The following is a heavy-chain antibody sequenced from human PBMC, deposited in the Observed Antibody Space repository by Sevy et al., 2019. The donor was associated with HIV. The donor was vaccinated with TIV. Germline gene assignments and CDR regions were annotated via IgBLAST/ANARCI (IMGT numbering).Heavy chain of an antibody. CDR2: ISSSSSYI. V-gene: IGHV3-21*01. Sequence: GGSLRLSCAASGFTFSSYSMNWVRQAPGKGLEWVSSISSSSSYIYYADSVKGRFTISRDNAKNSLYLQMNSRRAEETAVYYCARVLGTIAVAGTGRGNYYYYGMDVWGQGTTVAVSS. CDR1: GFTFSSYS. J-gene: IGHJ6*02. CDR3: ARVLGTIAVAGTGRGNYYYYGMDV. D-gene: IGHD6-19*01.